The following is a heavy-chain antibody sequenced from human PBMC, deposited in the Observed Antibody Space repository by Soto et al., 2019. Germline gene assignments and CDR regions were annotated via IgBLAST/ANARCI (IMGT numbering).Heavy chain of an antibody. CDR2: IYYSGST. J-gene: IGHJ6*02. CDR1: GGSISSYY. V-gene: IGHV4-59*01. D-gene: IGHD4-17*01. CDR3: ARDITVTARGYYYYYGMDV. Sequence: SETLSLTCTVSGGSISSYYWSWIRQPPGKGLEWIGYIYYSGSTNYNPSLKSRVTISVDTSKNQFSLKLSSVTAADTAVYYCARDITVTARGYYYYYGMDVWGQGTTVTVSS.